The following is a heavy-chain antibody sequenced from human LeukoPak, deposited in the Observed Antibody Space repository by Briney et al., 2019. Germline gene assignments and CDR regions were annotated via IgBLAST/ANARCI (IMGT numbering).Heavy chain of an antibody. D-gene: IGHD2-15*01. V-gene: IGHV4-59*01. Sequence: SETLSLTCTVSGDSITNYFWSWIRQPPGKGLEWIGYIYYTGNTDYKPSLKSRVTISVDTSTNQFSLRLRSVTAADTAVYYCARGRVAYSAYYFDYWGRGTLVTVSS. CDR1: GDSITNYF. CDR3: ARGRVAYSAYYFDY. J-gene: IGHJ4*02. CDR2: IYYTGNT.